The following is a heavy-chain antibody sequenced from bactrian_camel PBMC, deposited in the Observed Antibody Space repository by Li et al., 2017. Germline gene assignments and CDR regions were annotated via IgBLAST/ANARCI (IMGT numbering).Heavy chain of an antibody. CDR1: GDSYRYNY. Sequence: QVQLVESGGDSVQSGGSLRLSCAASGDSYRYNYRTFCTAWFRQAPGKEREGVAGIGSDGTNRYADSVKGRFTISRDNDKNTVYLQLNSLKTDDMAMYYCARHTYGLGFDLSFDYWGQGTQVTVS. J-gene: IGHJ4*01. V-gene: IGHV3S53*01. CDR2: IGSDGTN. CDR3: ARHTYGLGFDLSFDY. D-gene: IGHD5*01.